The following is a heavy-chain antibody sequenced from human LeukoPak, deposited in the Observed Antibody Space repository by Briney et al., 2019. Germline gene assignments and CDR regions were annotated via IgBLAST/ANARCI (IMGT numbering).Heavy chain of an antibody. CDR2: IWYDGSNK. V-gene: IGHV3-33*01. J-gene: IGHJ3*02. Sequence: GGSPRLSCAASGFTFSSYGMHWVRQAPGKGLEWVAVIWYDGSNKYYADSVKGRFTISRDNSKNTLYLQMNSLRAEDTAVYYCARDLYSSSWYGAFDIWGQGTMVTASS. CDR1: GFTFSSYG. CDR3: ARDLYSSSWYGAFDI. D-gene: IGHD6-13*01.